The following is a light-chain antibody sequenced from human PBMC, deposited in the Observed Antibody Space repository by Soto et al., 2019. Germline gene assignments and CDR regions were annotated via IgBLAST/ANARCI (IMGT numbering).Light chain of an antibody. V-gene: IGKV3-11*01. CDR1: QSVSSY. CDR3: QQRSNWPPLT. Sequence: EIVLTQSPATLSLSPGERATLSCRASQSVSSYLAWYQQKPGQAPRLLIYDASNRATGIPARFSGRGSGTVFTLTTSSLEPEDFGVYYCQQRSNWPPLTFGGGTKVEIK. CDR2: DAS. J-gene: IGKJ4*01.